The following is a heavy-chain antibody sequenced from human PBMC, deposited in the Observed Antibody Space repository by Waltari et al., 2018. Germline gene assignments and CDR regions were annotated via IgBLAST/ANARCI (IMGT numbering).Heavy chain of an antibody. J-gene: IGHJ3*01. CDR3: VRDSSYCGSMDCRGDAFDL. CDR1: GFTFSSHW. V-gene: IGHV3-7*04. D-gene: IGHD2-21*01. Sequence: EVQLVESGGGLVQPGGSLRLSCAASGFTFSSHWMSWVRRAPGKGLEWVANIKRDGSEKYYVDSVKGRFTISRDNAKTSLYLQMNSLRAEDTALYYCVRDSSYCGSMDCRGDAFDLWGQGTMVTVSS. CDR2: IKRDGSEK.